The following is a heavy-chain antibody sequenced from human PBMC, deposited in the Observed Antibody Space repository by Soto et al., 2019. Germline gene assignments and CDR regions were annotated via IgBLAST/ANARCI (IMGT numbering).Heavy chain of an antibody. CDR1: GGSFSGYY. Sequence: PEETLSLTCAVYGGSFSGYYWSWIRQPPGKGLEWIGEINHSGSTNYNPSLKSRVTISVDTSKNQFSLKLSSVTAADTAVYYCARGWDSSSWAYYFDYWGQGTLVTVSS. D-gene: IGHD6-13*01. J-gene: IGHJ4*02. CDR2: INHSGST. V-gene: IGHV4-34*01. CDR3: ARGWDSSSWAYYFDY.